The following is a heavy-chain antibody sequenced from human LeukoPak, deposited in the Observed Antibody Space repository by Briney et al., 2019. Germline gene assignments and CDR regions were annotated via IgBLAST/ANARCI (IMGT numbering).Heavy chain of an antibody. CDR2: IYYSGST. CDR3: ARDPELVVPAASLDY. V-gene: IGHV4-39*07. CDR1: GGSISSSSYY. J-gene: IGHJ4*02. Sequence: SETLSLTCTVSGGSISSSSYYWGWIRQPPGKGLEWIGNIYYSGSTYCNPSLKSRVTISVDTSKNQFSLKLSSVTAADTAVYYCARDPELVVPAASLDYWGQETLVTVSS. D-gene: IGHD2-2*01.